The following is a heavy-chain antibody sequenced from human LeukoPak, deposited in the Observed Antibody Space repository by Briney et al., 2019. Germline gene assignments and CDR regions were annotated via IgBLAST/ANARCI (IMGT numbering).Heavy chain of an antibody. CDR1: GYTFTSYG. Sequence: ASVKVSCKAFGYTFTSYGISWVRQAPGQGLEWMGWISAYNGNTNYARKLQGRVTMTTDTSTSTAYMELRSLRSDDTAVYYCARGYCSGGSCYRFDYWGQGTLVTVSS. V-gene: IGHV1-18*01. CDR2: ISAYNGNT. D-gene: IGHD2-15*01. J-gene: IGHJ4*02. CDR3: ARGYCSGGSCYRFDY.